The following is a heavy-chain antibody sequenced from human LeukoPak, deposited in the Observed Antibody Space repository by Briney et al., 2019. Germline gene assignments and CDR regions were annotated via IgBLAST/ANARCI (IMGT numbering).Heavy chain of an antibody. D-gene: IGHD1-26*01. J-gene: IGHJ4*02. CDR3: ARALRIYYYFDY. CDR1: GFTFSGYD. CDR2: FSPSGGGT. V-gene: IGHV3-23*01. Sequence: GGSLRLSCAASGFTFSGYDMNWVRQAPGKGLEWVSAFSPSGGGTYYADSVKGRFTISRDNSKNMLYLQMNSLRAEDTAVYYCARALRIYYYFDYWGQGTLVTVSS.